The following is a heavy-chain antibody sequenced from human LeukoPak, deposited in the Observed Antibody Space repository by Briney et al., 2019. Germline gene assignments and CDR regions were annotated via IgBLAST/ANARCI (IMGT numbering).Heavy chain of an antibody. CDR2: IYSGGST. CDR3: AKDRDFDWFDY. CDR1: GFTVSSNY. J-gene: IGHJ4*02. Sequence: PGGSLRLSCAASGFTVSSNYMSWVRQAPGKGLEWVSVIYSGGSTYYADSVKGRFTISRDSSKNTLYLQMNSLRAEDTAVYYCAKDRDFDWFDYWGQGTLVIVSS. D-gene: IGHD3-9*01. V-gene: IGHV3-66*01.